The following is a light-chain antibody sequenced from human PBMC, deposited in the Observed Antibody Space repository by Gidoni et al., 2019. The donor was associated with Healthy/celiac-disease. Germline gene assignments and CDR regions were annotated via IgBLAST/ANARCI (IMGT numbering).Light chain of an antibody. V-gene: IGLV2-14*01. Sequence: QSALTQPPPVLGSPGHPITTSCTGTSSHVGGYNYVSWYQQHPGKAPKLMIYEVSNRPSGVSNRFSGSKSGNTASLTISGLQAEDEADYYCSSYTSSSTPYVFGTGTKVTV. CDR3: SSYTSSSTPYV. CDR1: SSHVGGYNY. J-gene: IGLJ1*01. CDR2: EVS.